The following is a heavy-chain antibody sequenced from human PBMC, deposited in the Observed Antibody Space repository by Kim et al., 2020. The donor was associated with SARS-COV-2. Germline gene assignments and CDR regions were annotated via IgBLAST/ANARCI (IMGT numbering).Heavy chain of an antibody. CDR1: GGSFSGYY. Sequence: SETLSLTCAVYGGSFSGYYWSWIRQPPGKGLEWIGEINHSGSTNYNPSLKSRVTISVDTSKNQFSLKLSSVTAADTAVYYCASTLGWFGELFGWFDPWGQGTLVTVSS. V-gene: IGHV4-34*01. J-gene: IGHJ5*02. CDR3: ASTLGWFGELFGWFDP. D-gene: IGHD3-10*01. CDR2: INHSGST.